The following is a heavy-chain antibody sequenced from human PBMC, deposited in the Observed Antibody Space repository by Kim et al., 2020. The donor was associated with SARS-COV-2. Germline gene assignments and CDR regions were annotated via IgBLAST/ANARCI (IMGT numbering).Heavy chain of an antibody. CDR2: IYYSGST. J-gene: IGHJ4*02. Sequence: SETLSLTCTVSGGSISSSSYYWGWIRQPPGKGLEWIGSIYYSGSTYYNPSLKSRVTISVDTSKNQFSLKLSSVTAADTAVYYCARKAAAGTAEDYWGQGTLVTVSS. CDR3: ARKAAAGTAEDY. V-gene: IGHV4-39*07. D-gene: IGHD6-13*01. CDR1: GGSISSSSYY.